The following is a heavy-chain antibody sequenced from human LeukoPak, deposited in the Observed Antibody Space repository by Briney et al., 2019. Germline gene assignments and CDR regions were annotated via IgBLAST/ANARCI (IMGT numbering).Heavy chain of an antibody. V-gene: IGHV3-48*03. CDR3: AREVRGTYLDY. Sequence: GGSLRLSCAASGFTFSSYEMNWVRQAPGRGLEWVSYISSSGGTIFYADSVKGRFTISRDNAKNSLHLQMNSLRAEDTAVYYCAREVRGTYLDYWGQGTLVTVSS. CDR2: ISSSGGTI. D-gene: IGHD4/OR15-4a*01. J-gene: IGHJ4*02. CDR1: GFTFSSYE.